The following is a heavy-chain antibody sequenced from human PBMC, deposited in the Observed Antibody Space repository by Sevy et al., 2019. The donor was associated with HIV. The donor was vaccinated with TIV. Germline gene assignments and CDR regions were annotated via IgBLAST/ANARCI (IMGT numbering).Heavy chain of an antibody. J-gene: IGHJ4*02. V-gene: IGHV4-59*08. D-gene: IGHD1-26*01. Sequence: SETLSLTCTVSGGSITSLYWNWIRQPPGKGLEWIANIYYNGHINYNPSLKSRVTLSLDTSKNQFSLRLSSVTAADTAMYYCAGENAWGRGYSWGQGTLITVSS. CDR2: IYYNGHI. CDR3: AGENAWGRGYS. CDR1: GGSITSLY.